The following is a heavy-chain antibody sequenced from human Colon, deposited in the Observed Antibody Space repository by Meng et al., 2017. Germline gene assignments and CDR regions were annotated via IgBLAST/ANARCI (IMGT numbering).Heavy chain of an antibody. CDR2: IFHSGST. V-gene: IGHV4-4*02. CDR1: GGSITMSDW. CDR3: AAIFGLGPGY. J-gene: IGHJ4*02. Sequence: VALPEPGPGSCKPLGTRSLTCDVSGGSITMSDWWSWLRQPPGKGLEWIAEIFHSGSTNYKSSLKSRATISVDRSKNQFSLKLNSVTAADTAVYYCAAIFGLGPGYWGQGTLVTVSS. D-gene: IGHD3-3*01.